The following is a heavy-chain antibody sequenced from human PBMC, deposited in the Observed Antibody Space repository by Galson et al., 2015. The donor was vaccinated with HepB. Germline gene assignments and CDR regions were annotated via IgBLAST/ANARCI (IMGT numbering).Heavy chain of an antibody. CDR2: IYYSGST. D-gene: IGHD3-10*01. J-gene: IGHJ3*01. Sequence: ETLSLTCTVSGGSISSRNYYWGWIRQPPGKGLEWIGSIYYSGSTYYNPSLKSRVTISVDTSKNQFSLKLSSVTATDTAVYYCAGQYSLLWFGEFWGQGTMVTVSS. CDR3: AGQYSLLWFGEF. V-gene: IGHV4-39*01. CDR1: GGSISSRNYY.